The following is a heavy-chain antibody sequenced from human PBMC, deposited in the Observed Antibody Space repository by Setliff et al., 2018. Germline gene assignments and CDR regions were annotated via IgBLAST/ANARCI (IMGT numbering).Heavy chain of an antibody. J-gene: IGHJ4*02. Sequence: VASVKVSCKASAYIFTNHYIHWIRQAPGQGLEWMGWISPNSGNTMYAQKFQTRVTMTRDTSISTAYMELSSLRSDDTAVYYCARFSGHNYGSFDSWGQGTLVTVSS. CDR3: ARFSGHNYGSFDS. CDR1: AYIFTNHY. CDR2: ISPNSGNT. V-gene: IGHV1-2*02. D-gene: IGHD5-18*01.